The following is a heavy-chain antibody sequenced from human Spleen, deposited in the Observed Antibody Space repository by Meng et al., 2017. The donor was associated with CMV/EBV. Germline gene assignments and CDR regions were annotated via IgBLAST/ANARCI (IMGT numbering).Heavy chain of an antibody. CDR3: ARPRCSSSNCAFGS. CDR1: GCRFPSSW. J-gene: IGHJ4*02. CDR2: MYPGDSYT. D-gene: IGHD2-2*01. Sequence: SGCRFPSSWIGWVRQMPGKGLEWMGIMYPGDSYTTYHPSFEGQVTISADKSTSTAYLQWTNLKASDSAMYYCARPRCSSSNCAFGSWGQGTLVTVSS. V-gene: IGHV5-51*01.